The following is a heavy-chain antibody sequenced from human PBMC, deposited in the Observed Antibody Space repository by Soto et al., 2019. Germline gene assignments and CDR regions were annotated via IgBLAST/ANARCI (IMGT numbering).Heavy chain of an antibody. V-gene: IGHV3-23*01. Sequence: GGSLRLSCAASGFTFSSYAMSWVRQAPGKGLEWVSAISGSGGSTYYADSVKGRFTISRDNSKNTLYLQMNSLRAEDTAVYYCAKDPVPSIAARRRLINWFDPWGQGPLVTLSS. D-gene: IGHD6-6*01. CDR2: ISGSGGST. CDR3: AKDPVPSIAARRRLINWFDP. J-gene: IGHJ5*02. CDR1: GFTFSSYA.